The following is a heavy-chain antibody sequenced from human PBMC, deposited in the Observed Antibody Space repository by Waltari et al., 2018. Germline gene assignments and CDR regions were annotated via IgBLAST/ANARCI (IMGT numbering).Heavy chain of an antibody. V-gene: IGHV4-38-2*02. CDR3: ARVGLVAADHGVRWFDP. CDR2: IYHSGNT. Sequence: QVQLQESGPGLVEPSETLSLTCTVSGYSISSGYYWGWPRQPPGKGLEWIGGIYHSGNTYYNPSLKSRVTISVDTPKNQFSLKLSSVTAADTAVYYCARVGLVAADHGVRWFDPWGQGTLVTVSS. J-gene: IGHJ5*02. D-gene: IGHD6-13*01. CDR1: GYSISSGYY.